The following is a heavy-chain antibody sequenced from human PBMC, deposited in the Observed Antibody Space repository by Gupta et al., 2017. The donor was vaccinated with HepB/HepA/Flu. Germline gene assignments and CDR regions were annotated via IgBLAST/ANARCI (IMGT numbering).Heavy chain of an antibody. D-gene: IGHD6-19*01. CDR3: ASRPDIAVGPFDF. CDR1: GYTFRNYP. V-gene: IGHV1-3*04. CDR2: IDTGNGDT. J-gene: IGHJ4*02. Sequence: QVHLVQSGTEVKKPGASVTVSCKASGYTFRNYPIHWVRQAPGQRPEWMGWIDTGNGDTAYSQKFEDRFTITRDTSASTASMELSSLRSEDTAVYYCASRPDIAVGPFDFWGQGTVVTVSS.